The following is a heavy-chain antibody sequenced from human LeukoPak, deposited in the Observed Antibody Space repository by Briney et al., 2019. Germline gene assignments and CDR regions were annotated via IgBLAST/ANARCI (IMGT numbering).Heavy chain of an antibody. Sequence: GGSLRLSCAASGFTFSSYTMNWVRQAPGKGLEWVSMIYPDGNTFYANSVKGRFTISRDNSKNTLDLQMSSLRAEDTAVYFCARRGHGYGSPFDYWGQGTLVTVSS. CDR2: IYPDGNT. D-gene: IGHD5-18*01. V-gene: IGHV3-66*04. J-gene: IGHJ4*02. CDR3: ARRGHGYGSPFDY. CDR1: GFTFSSYT.